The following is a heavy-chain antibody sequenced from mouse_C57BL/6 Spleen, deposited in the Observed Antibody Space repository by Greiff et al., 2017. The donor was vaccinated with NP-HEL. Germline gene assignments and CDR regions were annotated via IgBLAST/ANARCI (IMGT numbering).Heavy chain of an antibody. Sequence: QVQLQQPGAELVKPGASVKMSCKASGYTFTSYWITWEKQRPGQGLEWIGDIYPGSGSTNYNEKFKSKATLTVDTSSSTAYMQLSSLTSEDSAVYYCARGSYYYAMDYWGQGTSVTVSS. CDR1: GYTFTSYW. J-gene: IGHJ4*01. D-gene: IGHD1-1*01. CDR3: ARGSYYYAMDY. V-gene: IGHV1-55*01. CDR2: IYPGSGST.